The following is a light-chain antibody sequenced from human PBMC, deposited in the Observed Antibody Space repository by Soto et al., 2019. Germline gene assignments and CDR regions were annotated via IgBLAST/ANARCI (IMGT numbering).Light chain of an antibody. Sequence: EIVLTQSPAILSVSPWERATLSCRASQSISRSLAWYQQKPGQAPRLLIYGASRRATGIPDRFSGSGSGTDFTLSISRLEPEDFAVYYCQQYGSSAITFGQGTRLEIK. V-gene: IGKV3-20*01. CDR2: GAS. CDR3: QQYGSSAIT. CDR1: QSISRS. J-gene: IGKJ5*01.